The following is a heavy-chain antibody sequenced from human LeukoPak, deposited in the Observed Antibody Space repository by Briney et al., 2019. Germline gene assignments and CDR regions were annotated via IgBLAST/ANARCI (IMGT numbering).Heavy chain of an antibody. CDR1: GFTFSSYS. J-gene: IGHJ4*02. CDR2: ISSSSSTI. Sequence: PGGSLRLSCAASGFTFSSYSMNWVRQAPGKGLEWVSYISSSSSTIYYADSVKGRFTISRDNAKNSLYLQMNSLRAEDTAGYYCARDDFWSGYHFDYWGQGTLVTVSS. CDR3: ARDDFWSGYHFDY. D-gene: IGHD3-3*01. V-gene: IGHV3-48*01.